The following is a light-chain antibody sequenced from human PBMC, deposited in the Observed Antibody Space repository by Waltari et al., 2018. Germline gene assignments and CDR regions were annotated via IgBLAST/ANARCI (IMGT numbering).Light chain of an antibody. CDR1: QSVNTW. J-gene: IGKJ1*01. Sequence: DIQMTQSPSTLSASVGDRVTITCRASQSVNTWVAWYQQKPGKAPNLLVYVASSLESGVPSRFSGSGSGTEFTLTISSLQPDDSASYYCQQYNSHWTIGQGTKVEIK. V-gene: IGKV1-5*01. CDR3: QQYNSHWT. CDR2: VAS.